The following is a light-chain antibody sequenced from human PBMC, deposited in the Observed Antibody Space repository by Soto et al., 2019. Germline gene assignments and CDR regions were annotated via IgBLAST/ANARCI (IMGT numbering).Light chain of an antibody. V-gene: IGKV3-20*01. CDR1: QSVSSSF. CDR3: QQYVSSPWS. J-gene: IGKJ1*01. Sequence: EIGLAQSPGTLSLSPGESATLSCRASQSVSSSFLAWYQQKAGQAPRLLIYGASRRATGIPDRFSGSGSGTDFTLTISRLEPEDFAVYYCQQYVSSPWSFGQGTKVEI. CDR2: GAS.